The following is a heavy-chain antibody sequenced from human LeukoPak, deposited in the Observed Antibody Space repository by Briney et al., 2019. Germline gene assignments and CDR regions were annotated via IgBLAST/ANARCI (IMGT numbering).Heavy chain of an antibody. Sequence: GGSLRLSCAASGFTFSSYAMHWVRQAPGEGLEWVAVISYDGSNKYYADSVKGRFTISRDNSKNTLYLQMNSLRAEDTAVYYCARDSSGEGYFDYWGQGTLVTVSS. CDR1: GFTFSSYA. V-gene: IGHV3-30-3*01. CDR2: ISYDGSNK. CDR3: ARDSSGEGYFDY. D-gene: IGHD3-22*01. J-gene: IGHJ4*02.